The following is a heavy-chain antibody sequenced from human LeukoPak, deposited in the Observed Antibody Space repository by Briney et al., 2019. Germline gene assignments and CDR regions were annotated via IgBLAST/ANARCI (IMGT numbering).Heavy chain of an antibody. D-gene: IGHD3-22*01. CDR2: ISSGGNT. J-gene: IGHJ4*02. CDR3: AREVRGYYFDY. Sequence: GGSLRLSCAASGFIVSSNYMSWVRQAPGKGLEWVSVISSGGNTYYADSVKGRSTISRDNSKNTVFPQMNSLRAEDTAVYYCAREVRGYYFDYWGQGTLVTVSS. CDR1: GFIVSSNY. V-gene: IGHV3-53*01.